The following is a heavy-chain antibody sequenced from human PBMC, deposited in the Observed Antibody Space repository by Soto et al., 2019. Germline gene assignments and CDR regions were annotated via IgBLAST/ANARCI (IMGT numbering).Heavy chain of an antibody. V-gene: IGHV3-30*18. J-gene: IGHJ4*02. CDR1: GFTFSSYG. D-gene: IGHD1-26*01. Sequence: GGSLRLSCAASGFTFSSYGMHWVRQAPGKGLEWVAVISYDGSNKYYADSVKGRFTISRDNSKNTLYLQMNSLRAEDTAVYYCAKDPGLWETDFDYWGQGTLVTVSS. CDR2: ISYDGSNK. CDR3: AKDPGLWETDFDY.